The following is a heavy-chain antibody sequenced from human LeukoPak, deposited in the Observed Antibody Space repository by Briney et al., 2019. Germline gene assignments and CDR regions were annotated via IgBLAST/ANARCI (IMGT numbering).Heavy chain of an antibody. CDR3: VRDVPDGDVTTFDR. CDR1: GYSLIRYA. D-gene: IGHD4-17*01. J-gene: IGHJ5*02. Sequence: ASVQVSCKASGYSLIRYAINWVRQAPGQAPEWMGWINSYTGDPTYAQGFTGRFVFTIDTSVNTAYLQISSLEAEDTAVYYCVRDVPDGDVTTFDRWGQGTLITVSS. CDR2: INSYTGDP. V-gene: IGHV7-4-1*02.